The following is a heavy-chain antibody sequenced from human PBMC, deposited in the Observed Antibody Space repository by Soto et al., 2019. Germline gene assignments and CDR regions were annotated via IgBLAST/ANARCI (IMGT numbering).Heavy chain of an antibody. J-gene: IGHJ6*02. Sequence: GSSVEVTSKDSGYTINCNGMHWVRQSPGQRLEWMGWINAGNGNTKYSQKFQGRVTINRDTSASTAYMELSSLRSEDTAVYYCASDLVPATRRVFYYYYGLDVWGQGTTVTVSS. V-gene: IGHV1-3*01. CDR1: GYTINCNG. CDR3: ASDLVPATRRVFYYYYGLDV. CDR2: INAGNGNT. D-gene: IGHD2-15*01.